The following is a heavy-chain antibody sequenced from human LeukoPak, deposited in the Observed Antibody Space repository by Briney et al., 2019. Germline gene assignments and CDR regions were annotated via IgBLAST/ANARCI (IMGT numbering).Heavy chain of an antibody. Sequence: GGSLRISCAASEFTYSRDWMHWIRQAPGKGLVWVARINSDGSQTSYADSLKGRLTISRDNAQNTLYLQMNSLTVADTAVFYCARANHYRGTYLGFWHWGQGTLVTVSS. J-gene: IGHJ4*02. D-gene: IGHD1-26*01. CDR3: ARANHYRGTYLGFWH. CDR2: INSDGSQT. V-gene: IGHV3-74*03. CDR1: EFTYSRDW.